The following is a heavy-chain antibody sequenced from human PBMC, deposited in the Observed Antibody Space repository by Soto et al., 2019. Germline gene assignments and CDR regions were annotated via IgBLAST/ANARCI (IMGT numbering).Heavy chain of an antibody. J-gene: IGHJ3*02. Sequence: GSLRLSCAASGFSFSDYYMSWIRQAPGKGLEWVSYISSSSSYTNYADSVKGRFTISRDNAKNSLYLQMNSLRAEETAVYYCAREGRGYYDSSGYYLGAFDIWGQGTMVTVSS. CDR2: ISSSSSYT. CDR3: AREGRGYYDSSGYYLGAFDI. V-gene: IGHV3-11*06. CDR1: GFSFSDYY. D-gene: IGHD3-22*01.